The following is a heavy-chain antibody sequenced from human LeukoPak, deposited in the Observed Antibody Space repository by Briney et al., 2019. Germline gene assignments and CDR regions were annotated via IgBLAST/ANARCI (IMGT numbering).Heavy chain of an antibody. Sequence: PSQTLSLTCTVSGGSISSGGYYWSWIRQHPGKGLEWIGYIYYSGSTYYNPSLKSRVTIFVDTAKNQFSLRLNSVTAADTAVYYCARQIGAPGFDYWGQGTLVTVSS. CDR1: GGSISSGGYY. J-gene: IGHJ4*02. V-gene: IGHV4-31*03. CDR2: IYYSGST. CDR3: ARQIGAPGFDY. D-gene: IGHD3-10*01.